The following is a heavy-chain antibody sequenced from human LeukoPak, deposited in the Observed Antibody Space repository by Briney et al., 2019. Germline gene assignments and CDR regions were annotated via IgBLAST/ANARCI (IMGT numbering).Heavy chain of an antibody. Sequence: ASVKVSCKASGYTFTGYYMHWVRQAPGQGLEWMGWINPNSGGTNYAQKFQGRVTMTRDTPISTAYMELSRLRSDDTAVYYCARGIAAAGTILNWFDPWGQGTLVTVSS. CDR2: INPNSGGT. V-gene: IGHV1-2*02. D-gene: IGHD6-13*01. CDR1: GYTFTGYY. J-gene: IGHJ5*02. CDR3: ARGIAAAGTILNWFDP.